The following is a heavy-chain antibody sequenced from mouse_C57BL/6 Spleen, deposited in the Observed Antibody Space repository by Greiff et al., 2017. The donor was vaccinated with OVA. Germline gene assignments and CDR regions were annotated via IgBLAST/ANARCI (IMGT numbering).Heavy chain of an antibody. V-gene: IGHV5-4*01. CDR2: ISDGGSYT. CDR1: GFTFSSYA. Sequence: DVKLVESGGGLVKPGGSLKLSCAASGFTFSSYAMSWVRQTPEKRLEWVATISDGGSYTYYPDNVQGRFTISRDNAKNNLYLQMSHLKSEDTAMYYCARDHGAGVDYWGQGTTLTVSS. CDR3: ARDHGAGVDY. J-gene: IGHJ2*01. D-gene: IGHD3-3*01.